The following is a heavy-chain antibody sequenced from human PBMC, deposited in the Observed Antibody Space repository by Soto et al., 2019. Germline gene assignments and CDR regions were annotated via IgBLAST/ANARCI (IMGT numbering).Heavy chain of an antibody. CDR1: GYTFTTYP. CDR3: ARGLNGYLHYFDY. CDR2: INAGNGNT. J-gene: IGHJ4*02. V-gene: IGHV1-3*01. Sequence: ASVKVSCKTSGYTFTTYPMHWVRQAPGQRLEWMGWINAGNGNTKYSQKFQGRVTITRDTSASTAYMELSSLRSEDTAVYYCARGLNGYLHYFDYWGQGTLVTVSS. D-gene: IGHD5-18*01.